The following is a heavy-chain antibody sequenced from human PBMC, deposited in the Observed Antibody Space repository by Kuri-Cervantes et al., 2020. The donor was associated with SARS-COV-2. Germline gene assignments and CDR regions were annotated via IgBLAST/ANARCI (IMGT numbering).Heavy chain of an antibody. V-gene: IGHV1-69*04. Sequence: SVKVSCKASGGTFSSYAISWVRQAPGQGLERMGRVIPILGIANYAQKFQGRVTITADKSTSTAYMELSSLRSEDTAVYYCARGGYGYRYGNYYDYYMEVWGKGTTVTVSS. J-gene: IGHJ6*03. CDR1: GGTFSSYA. D-gene: IGHD5-18*01. CDR2: VIPILGIA. CDR3: ARGGYGYRYGNYYDYYMEV.